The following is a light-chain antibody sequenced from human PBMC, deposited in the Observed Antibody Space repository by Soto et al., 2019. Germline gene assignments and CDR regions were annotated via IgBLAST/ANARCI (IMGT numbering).Light chain of an antibody. J-gene: IGKJ1*01. CDR1: QGMSSY. CDR2: AAS. CDR3: QQINSYPRP. Sequence: DIPLTQSPSFLSASVGDRVTITCRASQGMSSYLAWYQQKPGKAPKLLIYAASTLQSGVPSRFSGSGSGTEFTLTISSLQPEDFATYYCQQINSYPRPFGQGPKVEIK. V-gene: IGKV1-9*01.